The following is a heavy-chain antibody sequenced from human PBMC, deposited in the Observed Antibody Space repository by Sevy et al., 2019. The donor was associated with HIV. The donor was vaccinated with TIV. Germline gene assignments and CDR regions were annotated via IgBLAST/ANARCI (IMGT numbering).Heavy chain of an antibody. CDR2: FCFGGSKI. V-gene: IGHV3-23*01. CDR3: AREGCTQPHDY. J-gene: IGHJ4*02. D-gene: IGHD2-8*01. Sequence: RGSLRLSCAASGFTFSIYTMSWVRQAPGKGLEWVSTFCFGGSKIYYADSVKGRFTISRDNSRNTVYLQMNSLRADDTAAYYCAREGCTQPHDYWGQGTLVTVSS. CDR1: GFTFSIYT.